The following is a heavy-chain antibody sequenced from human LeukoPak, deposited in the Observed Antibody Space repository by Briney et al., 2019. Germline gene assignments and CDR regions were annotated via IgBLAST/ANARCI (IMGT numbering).Heavy chain of an antibody. Sequence: PSETLSLTCAVSGGSISSSNWWSWVRQPPGKGLEWIGEIYHSGSTNYNPSLKSRVTISVDKSKNQFSLKLSSVTAADTAVYYCARAGQGFCSSFSCYRSLDYWGQGTLVTVSS. CDR1: GGSISSSNW. D-gene: IGHD2-2*02. V-gene: IGHV4-4*02. CDR3: ARAGQGFCSSFSCYRSLDY. CDR2: IYHSGST. J-gene: IGHJ4*02.